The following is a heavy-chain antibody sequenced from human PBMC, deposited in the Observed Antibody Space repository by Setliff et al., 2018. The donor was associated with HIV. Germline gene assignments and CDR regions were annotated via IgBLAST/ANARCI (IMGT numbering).Heavy chain of an antibody. D-gene: IGHD4-17*01. Sequence: PSETLSLTCAVYGGSFPACYWNWVRQPPGKGLEWIGEINYSGDTTYNPSLKSRVSMFIDTPKKQFSLKVASVTAADTAVYYCVRQHGDYAFGSWGQGTLVTVSS. J-gene: IGHJ5*01. CDR3: VRQHGDYAFGS. CDR1: GGSFPACY. CDR2: INYSGDT. V-gene: IGHV4-34*01.